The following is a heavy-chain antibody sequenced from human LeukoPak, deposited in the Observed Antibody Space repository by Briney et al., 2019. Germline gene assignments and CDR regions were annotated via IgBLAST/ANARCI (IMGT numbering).Heavy chain of an antibody. J-gene: IGHJ6*02. CDR2: MNPNSGNT. V-gene: IGHV1-8*01. D-gene: IGHD6-13*01. CDR1: GYTFTSYD. CDR3: ARGRARQLVHDYGMDV. Sequence: GASVKVSCKASGYTFTSYDINWVRQATGQGLEWMGWMNPNSGNTGCAQKFQGRVTMTRNTSISTAYMELSSLRSEDTAVYYCARGRARQLVHDYGMDVWGQGTTVTVSS.